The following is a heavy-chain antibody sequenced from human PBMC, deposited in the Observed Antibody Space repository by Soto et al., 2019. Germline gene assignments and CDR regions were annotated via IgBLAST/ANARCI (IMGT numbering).Heavy chain of an antibody. CDR3: AREEQQLELLRVYYYGLDV. Sequence: SQTLSLTCVISGDSVSNNSATWNWIRQSPSRGLEWLGRTYYRSKWFNDYAVSVKSRITITPDTSKKQFSLQLNSVTPEDTAVYYCAREEQQLELLRVYYYGLDVWGQGTTVTVSS. CDR2: TYYRSKWFN. J-gene: IGHJ6*02. CDR1: GDSVSNNSAT. V-gene: IGHV6-1*01. D-gene: IGHD1-7*01.